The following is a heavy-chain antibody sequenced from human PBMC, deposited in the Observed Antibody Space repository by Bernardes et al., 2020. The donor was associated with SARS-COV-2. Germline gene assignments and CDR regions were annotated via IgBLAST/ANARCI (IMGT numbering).Heavy chain of an antibody. V-gene: IGHV1-2*06. CDR3: ARDDQQWSVDY. D-gene: IGHD2-15*01. Sequence: ASVKVSCMASGYTFTDYKMHWVRQAPGQGLEWMGLINTNSGATKYAQKFQGRVTMTRDTSISTAYMELTTLTSDDTALYYCARDDQQWSVDYWGQGTLVTVSS. CDR2: INTNSGAT. J-gene: IGHJ4*02. CDR1: GYTFTDYK.